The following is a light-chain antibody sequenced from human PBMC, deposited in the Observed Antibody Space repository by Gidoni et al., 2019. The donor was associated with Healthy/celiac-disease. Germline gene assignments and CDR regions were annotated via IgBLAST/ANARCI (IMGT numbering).Light chain of an antibody. CDR2: GAS. CDR3: QQYNNWPPYT. V-gene: IGKV3-15*01. J-gene: IGKJ2*01. CDR1: QSVSSN. Sequence: EIVMTPSPATLSVSPGERATLSCRASQSVSSNLAWYQQKPGQAPRLLIYGASTRATGIPEFTLTISSMQSEDFAVYYCQQYNNWPPYTFGQGTKLEIK.